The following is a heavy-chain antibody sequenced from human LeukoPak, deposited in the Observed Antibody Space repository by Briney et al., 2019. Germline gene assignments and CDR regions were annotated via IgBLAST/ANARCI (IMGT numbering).Heavy chain of an antibody. CDR2: IYYSGST. J-gene: IGHJ4*02. CDR3: ARWSGGNYCFDY. V-gene: IGHV4-39*07. CDR1: GGSISSSSYY. D-gene: IGHD1-26*01. Sequence: SETLSLTCTVSGGSISSSSYYWGWIRQPPGTGLEWIGSIYYSGSTYYNPSLKSRVAISVDTSKNQFSLKLTSVTAADTAVYYCARWSGGNYCFDYWGQGTLVTVSS.